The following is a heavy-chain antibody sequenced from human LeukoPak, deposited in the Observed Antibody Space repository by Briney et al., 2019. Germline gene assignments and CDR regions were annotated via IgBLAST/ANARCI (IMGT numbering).Heavy chain of an antibody. CDR2: IIPIFGTA. J-gene: IGHJ3*02. Sequence: ASVKVSCKASGGTFSSYAISWVRQAPGQGLEWMGGIIPIFGTANYAQKFQGRVTITTDESTSTAYMELSSLRSEDTAVYYCARLGFGGVIVMENGAFDIWGQGTMVTVSS. CDR1: GGTFSSYA. CDR3: ARLGFGGVIVMENGAFDI. V-gene: IGHV1-69*05. D-gene: IGHD3-16*02.